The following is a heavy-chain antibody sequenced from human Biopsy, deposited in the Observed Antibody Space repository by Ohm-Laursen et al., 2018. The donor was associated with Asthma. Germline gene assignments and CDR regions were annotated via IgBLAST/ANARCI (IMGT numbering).Heavy chain of an antibody. V-gene: IGHV1-69*01. CDR3: ARDQGIAVSGSTLGWFDP. J-gene: IGHJ5*02. Sequence: SSVKVSCKASRGTFRNYAVNWVRQAPGQGLEWMGGIIPIFGTAKYAEKFQGRVTITADESSAYMELRSLTFEDMAMYYCARDQGIAVSGSTLGWFDPWGQGTLVTVSS. CDR2: IIPIFGTA. CDR1: RGTFRNYA. D-gene: IGHD6-19*01.